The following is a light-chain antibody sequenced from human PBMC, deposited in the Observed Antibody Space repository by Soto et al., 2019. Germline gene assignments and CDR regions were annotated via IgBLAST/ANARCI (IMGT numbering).Light chain of an antibody. CDR2: GAS. V-gene: IGKV3-20*01. J-gene: IGKJ3*01. Sequence: MLLYQYTRTLSLCPGERATLSCQARQVLSNNIYLAWYQQKPGQAPRLLIYGASSRATGIPDRFSGSGSGTDFTLTINRLEPEDFAVYYCQHYGNSPPSVTFGPGTKVDVK. CDR1: QVLSNNIY. CDR3: QHYGNSPPSVT.